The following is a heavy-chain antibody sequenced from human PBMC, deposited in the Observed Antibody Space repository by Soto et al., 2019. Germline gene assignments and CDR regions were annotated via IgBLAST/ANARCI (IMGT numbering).Heavy chain of an antibody. V-gene: IGHV3-30-3*01. CDR2: ISYDGSNK. D-gene: IGHD5-12*01. CDR3: AADGYGTGIFDY. Sequence: GGSLRLSCAASGFTFSSYAMHWVRQAPGKGLEWVAVISYDGSNKYYADSVKGRFTISRDNSKNTLYLQMNSLRAEDTAVYYCAADGYGTGIFDYWGQGTLVTVSS. J-gene: IGHJ4*02. CDR1: GFTFSSYA.